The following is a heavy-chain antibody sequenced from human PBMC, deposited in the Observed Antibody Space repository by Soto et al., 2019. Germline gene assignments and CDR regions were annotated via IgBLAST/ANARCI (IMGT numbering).Heavy chain of an antibody. J-gene: IGHJ5*02. CDR2: TYYRSKWYN. Sequence: PSQTLSLTCAISGDSVSSNSAAWNWIRQSPSRGLEWLGRTYYRSKWYNDYAVSVKSRITINPDTSKNQFSLQLNSVTPEDTAVYYCARDVGSRSWYKPPTWNWFDPWGQGTLVTVSS. CDR3: ARDVGSRSWYKPPTWNWFDP. D-gene: IGHD6-13*01. CDR1: GDSVSSNSAA. V-gene: IGHV6-1*01.